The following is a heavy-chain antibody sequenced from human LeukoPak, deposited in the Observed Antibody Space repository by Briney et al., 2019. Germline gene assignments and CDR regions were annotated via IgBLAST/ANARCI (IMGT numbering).Heavy chain of an antibody. V-gene: IGHV3-23*01. CDR3: AKDRYDFWSTYSSNPFDY. CDR1: KFTFSSYA. J-gene: IGHJ4*02. CDR2: ISGSGGST. D-gene: IGHD3-3*01. Sequence: GGSPRLSCAASKFTFSSYAMNWVRQASGKGLEWVSGISGSGGSTYYADSVKGRFTISRDNSKNTLYLQMNSLRAEDTAVYYCAKDRYDFWSTYSSNPFDYWGQGTLVTVSS.